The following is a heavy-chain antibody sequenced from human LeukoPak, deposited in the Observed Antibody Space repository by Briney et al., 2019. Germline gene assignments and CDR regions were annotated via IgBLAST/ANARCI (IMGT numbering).Heavy chain of an antibody. CDR1: GYTFTSYG. V-gene: IGHV1-18*01. J-gene: IGHJ4*02. D-gene: IGHD2-8*01. CDR2: ITTNNGVT. CDR3: ARYPRYCTTTGCMAIDY. Sequence: ASVKVSCKASGYTFTSYGISWVRQAPGQVLEWMGWITTNNGVTDYPQKLQGRVTMTTDTSTSTAYMDLRSLRSDDTAVYFCARYPRYCTTTGCMAIDYWGQGTLVTVSS.